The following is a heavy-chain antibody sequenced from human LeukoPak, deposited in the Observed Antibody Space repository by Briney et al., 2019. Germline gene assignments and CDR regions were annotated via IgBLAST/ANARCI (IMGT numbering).Heavy chain of an antibody. CDR1: GFTFSSYW. D-gene: IGHD3-22*01. V-gene: IGHV3-7*01. J-gene: IGHJ4*02. CDR3: ARSGSVYYDSSGYPT. CDR2: IKQDGGEK. Sequence: GGSLRLSCAASGFTFSSYWMSWVRQAPGKGLEWVANIKQDGGEKYYVDSVKGRFTISRDNAKNSLYLQMNSLGAEDTAVYYCARSGSVYYDSSGYPTWGQGTLVTVSS.